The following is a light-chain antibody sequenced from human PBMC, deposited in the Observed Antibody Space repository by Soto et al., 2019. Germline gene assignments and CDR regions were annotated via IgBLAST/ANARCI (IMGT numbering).Light chain of an antibody. Sequence: DIQMTQSPSTLSASVGDRVTITCRASQSISSWLAWYQQKPGKDPKLLIYDASLLESGVQSRFSDSGSLTEFTLTISGLQPDDCVTYYGKQYNSYSLWTGGQGTKVEIK. V-gene: IGKV1-5*01. CDR1: QSISSW. CDR3: KQYNSYSLWT. J-gene: IGKJ1*01. CDR2: DAS.